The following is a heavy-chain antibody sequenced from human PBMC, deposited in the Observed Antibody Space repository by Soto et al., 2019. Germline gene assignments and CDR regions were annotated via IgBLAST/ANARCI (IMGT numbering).Heavy chain of an antibody. CDR2: ISYDGSNK. J-gene: IGHJ4*02. V-gene: IGHV3-30*18. Sequence: GGSLRLSCAASGFTFSSYGMQWVRQAPGKGLEWVAVISYDGSNKYYADSVKGRFTISRDNSKNTLYLQMNSLRAEDTAVYYCAKDRGSGYYLTFDYWGQGTLVTVSS. D-gene: IGHD3-22*01. CDR3: AKDRGSGYYLTFDY. CDR1: GFTFSSYG.